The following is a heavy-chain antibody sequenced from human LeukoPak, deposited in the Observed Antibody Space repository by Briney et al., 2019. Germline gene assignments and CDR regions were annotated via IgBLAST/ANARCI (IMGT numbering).Heavy chain of an antibody. CDR3: ARDRRGTTLTDY. D-gene: IGHD3-16*01. J-gene: IGHJ4*02. CDR2: IYYSGST. V-gene: IGHV4-59*01. CDR1: GGSISNYY. Sequence: SETLSLTCTVSGGSISNYYWSWIRQPPGKGLEWIGYIYYSGSTNYNPSLKSRVTISVDTSKNQFSLKLSSVTAADTAVYYCARDRRGTTLTDYWGQGTLVTVSS.